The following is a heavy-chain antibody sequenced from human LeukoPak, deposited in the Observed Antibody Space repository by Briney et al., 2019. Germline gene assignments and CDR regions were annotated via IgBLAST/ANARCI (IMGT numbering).Heavy chain of an antibody. V-gene: IGHV4-59*01. CDR3: AGDYGSGSYYSWFDP. CDR2: IYYSGST. J-gene: IGHJ5*02. CDR1: GGSISSYY. Sequence: KPSETLSLTCTVSGGSISSYYWSWIRQPPGKGLEWIGYIYYSGSTNYNPSLKSRVTISVDTSKNQFSLKLSSVTAADTAVYYCAGDYGSGSYYSWFDPWGQGTLVTVSS. D-gene: IGHD3-10*01.